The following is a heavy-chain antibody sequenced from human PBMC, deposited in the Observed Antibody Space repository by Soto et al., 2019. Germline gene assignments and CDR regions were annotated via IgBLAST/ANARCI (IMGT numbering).Heavy chain of an antibody. Sequence: XASLALTSAVYGGSFSGYSWSWIRQPPGKGLEWIGEINHSGSTNYNPSLKSRVTISVDTSKNQFSLKLSSVTAADTAVYYCAREKINFIAARTLDYWGQGTLVTVSS. D-gene: IGHD6-6*01. CDR1: GGSFSGYS. CDR3: AREKINFIAARTLDY. CDR2: INHSGST. V-gene: IGHV4-34*01. J-gene: IGHJ4*02.